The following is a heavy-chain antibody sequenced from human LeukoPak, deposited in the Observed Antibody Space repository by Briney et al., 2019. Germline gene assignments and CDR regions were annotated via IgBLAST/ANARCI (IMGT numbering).Heavy chain of an antibody. J-gene: IGHJ3*02. V-gene: IGHV4-30-4*08. Sequence: SETLSLTCTVSGGSISSSSYYWGWIRQPPGKGLEWIGYIYYSGSTYYNPSLKSRVTISVDTSKNQFSLKLSSVTAADTAVYYCASTLNYYDSSGWVAFDIWGQGTMVTVSS. CDR1: GGSISSSSYY. D-gene: IGHD3-22*01. CDR2: IYYSGST. CDR3: ASTLNYYDSSGWVAFDI.